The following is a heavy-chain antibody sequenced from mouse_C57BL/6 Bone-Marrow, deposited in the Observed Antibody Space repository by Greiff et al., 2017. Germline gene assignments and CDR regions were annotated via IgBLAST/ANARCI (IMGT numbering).Heavy chain of an antibody. V-gene: IGHV3-8*01. J-gene: IGHJ2*01. CDR2: LSYSGST. CDR1: GYSITSDY. Sequence: DVQLQESGPGLAKPSQTLSLTCSVTGYSITSDYWNWIRKFPGNKLEYMGYLSYSGSTYYNPSLKSRISIPRDTSKNQYYLQLNSVTTEDTATYYCARSRLLRGDYYGYWGQGTTLTVAS. D-gene: IGHD1-1*01. CDR3: ARSRLLRGDYYGY.